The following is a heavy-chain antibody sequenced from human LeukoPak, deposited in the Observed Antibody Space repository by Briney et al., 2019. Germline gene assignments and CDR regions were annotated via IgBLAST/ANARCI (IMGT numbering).Heavy chain of an antibody. J-gene: IGHJ4*02. CDR3: ARGVPDILTGYYMFDY. D-gene: IGHD3-9*01. CDR1: GYTFTSYD. Sequence: GASVKVSCKASGYTFTSYDINWVRQATEQGLEWMGWMNPNSGNTGYAQKFQGRVTITRNTSISTAYMELSSLRSEDTALHYYARGVPDILTGYYMFDYWGRGTLVTVSS. CDR2: MNPNSGNT. V-gene: IGHV1-8*03.